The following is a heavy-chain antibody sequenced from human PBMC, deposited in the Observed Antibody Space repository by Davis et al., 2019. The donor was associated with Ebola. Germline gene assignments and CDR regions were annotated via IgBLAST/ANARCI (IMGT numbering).Heavy chain of an antibody. Sequence: ASVKVSCKASGYTFTSYYMHWVRQAPGQGLEWMGIINPSGGSTSYAPKFQGRVTMTRDTSTSTVYMELSSLRTEDTAVYYCARSAFTIIVVDTEYFQHWGQGTLVTVSS. V-gene: IGHV1-46*01. J-gene: IGHJ1*01. CDR3: ARSAFTIIVVDTEYFQH. CDR1: GYTFTSYY. D-gene: IGHD3-22*01. CDR2: INPSGGST.